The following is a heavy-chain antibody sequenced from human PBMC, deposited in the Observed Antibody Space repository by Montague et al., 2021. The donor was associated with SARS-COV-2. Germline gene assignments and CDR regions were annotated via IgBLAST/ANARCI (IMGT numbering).Heavy chain of an antibody. J-gene: IGHJ4*02. CDR3: ASRYCSGPRCYSGTYYYFDY. CDR2: IKQDGGEK. V-gene: IGHV3-7*01. CDR1: GFTFSSCW. Sequence: SLRLSCAASGFTFSSCWMTWVRQAPGKGLEWVAHIKQDGGEKYYVDSVKGRFTISRDNAKNSLYLQMNSLRAEDTAVYYCASRYCSGPRCYSGTYYYFDYWGQGALVTVSS. D-gene: IGHD2-2*02.